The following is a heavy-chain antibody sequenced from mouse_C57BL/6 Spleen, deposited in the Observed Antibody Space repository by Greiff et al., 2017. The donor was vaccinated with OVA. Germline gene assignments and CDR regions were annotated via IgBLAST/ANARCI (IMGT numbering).Heavy chain of an antibody. CDR2: IRSKSNNYAT. D-gene: IGHD1-1*01. V-gene: IGHV10-1*01. CDR1: GFSFNTYA. CDR3: VREIYYYGSSYDYYAMDY. J-gene: IGHJ4*01. Sequence: GGGLVQPKGSLKLSCAASGFSFNTYAMNWVRQAPGKGLEWVARIRSKSNNYATYYADSVKDRFTISRDDSESMLYLQMNNLKTEDTAMYYCVREIYYYGSSYDYYAMDYWGQGTSVTVSS.